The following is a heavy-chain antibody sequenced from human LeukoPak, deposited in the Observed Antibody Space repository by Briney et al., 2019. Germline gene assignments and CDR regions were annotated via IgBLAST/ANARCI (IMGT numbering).Heavy chain of an antibody. CDR3: VRDGGVSGYDLLDY. J-gene: IGHJ4*02. Sequence: GGSLRLSCAASGFTFSSYGMHWVRQAPGKGLEWVAHIKQDGSEEHYMDSVKARFTISRVNAKNSLSLQMNSLRAEDTAVYYCVRDGGVSGYDLLDYWGQGTLVTVSS. D-gene: IGHD5-12*01. V-gene: IGHV3-7*01. CDR1: GFTFSSYG. CDR2: IKQDGSEE.